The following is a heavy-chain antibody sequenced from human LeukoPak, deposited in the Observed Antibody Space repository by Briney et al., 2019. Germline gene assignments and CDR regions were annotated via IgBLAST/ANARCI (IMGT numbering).Heavy chain of an antibody. CDR2: ISAYNGNT. D-gene: IGHD3-22*01. CDR1: GYTFTSYG. V-gene: IGHV1-18*01. Sequence: ASVKVSCKASGYTFTSYGISWVRQAPGQGLEWMGWISAYNGNTNYAQKLQGRVTMTTDTSTSTAYMELRSLRSDDTAVYYCAREKYYYGSSGLRDAFDIWGQGTMVTVSS. CDR3: AREKYYYGSSGLRDAFDI. J-gene: IGHJ3*02.